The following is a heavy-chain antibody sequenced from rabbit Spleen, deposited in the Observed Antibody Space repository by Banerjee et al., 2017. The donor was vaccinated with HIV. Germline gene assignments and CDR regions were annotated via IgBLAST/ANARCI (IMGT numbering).Heavy chain of an antibody. J-gene: IGHJ6*01. CDR3: ARDTSSSFSSYGMDL. D-gene: IGHD1-1*01. V-gene: IGHV1S40*01. Sequence: QSLEESGGDLVKPGASLTLTCTAPGFSFSSSDYTCWVRQAPGKGLEWISCIAVSSSGFTYFASWAKGRFTISKASSTTVTLQMTSLTAADTATYFCARDTSSSFSSYGMDLWGPGTLVTVS. CDR1: GFSFSSSDY. CDR2: IAVSSSGFT.